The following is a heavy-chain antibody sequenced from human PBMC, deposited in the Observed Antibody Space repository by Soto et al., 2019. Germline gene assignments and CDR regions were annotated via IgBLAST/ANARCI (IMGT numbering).Heavy chain of an antibody. CDR1: GGSISSYY. J-gene: IGHJ4*02. CDR3: ARRWGTTFDY. CDR2: IYYSGTT. Sequence: HVQLQESVPGLVKPSETLSLTCTVSGGSISSYYWSWIRQPPGKGLEWIGYIYYSGTTNYNPSLKSRLTISVDTSKNQFALKLSSVTAAHTAVYYCARRWGTTFDYWGQGTLVTVSS. D-gene: IGHD2-8*02. V-gene: IGHV4-59*08.